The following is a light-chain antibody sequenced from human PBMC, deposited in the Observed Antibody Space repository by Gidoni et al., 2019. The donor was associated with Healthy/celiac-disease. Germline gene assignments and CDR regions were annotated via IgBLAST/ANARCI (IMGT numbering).Light chain of an antibody. J-gene: IGLJ2*01. V-gene: IGLV1-40*01. CDR2: GHS. Sequence: QSVLTPPPSVSGAPGQRVTISCTGSSSNIGAGYDVHGYQQLPGTAPKLLIYGHSNRPSGVPDRFSGSKSGTSASLAITVLQAEDEADYYCQSYDSSLSGSVFGGGTKLTVL. CDR3: QSYDSSLSGSV. CDR1: SSNIGAGYD.